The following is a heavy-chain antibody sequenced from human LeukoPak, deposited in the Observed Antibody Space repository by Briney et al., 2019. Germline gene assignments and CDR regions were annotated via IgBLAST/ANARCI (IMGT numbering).Heavy chain of an antibody. CDR1: GFTFDDYG. V-gene: IGHV3-20*04. CDR3: ARAPIPDDYVWGSYRPVDY. CDR2: INWNGGST. D-gene: IGHD3-16*02. J-gene: IGHJ4*02. Sequence: GGSLRLSCAASGFTFDDYGMSWVRQAPGKGLEWVSGINWNGGSTGYADSVKGRFTISRDNAKNSLYLQMNSLRAEDTAVYYCARAPIPDDYVWGSYRPVDYWGQGTLVTVSS.